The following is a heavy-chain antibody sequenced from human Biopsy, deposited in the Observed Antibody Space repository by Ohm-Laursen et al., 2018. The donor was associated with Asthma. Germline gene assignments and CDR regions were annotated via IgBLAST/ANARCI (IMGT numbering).Heavy chain of an antibody. V-gene: IGHV1-18*01. CDR1: GYTFNSAG. D-gene: IGHD3-10*01. CDR2: IGVYNGNT. Sequence: ASVSASCKPSGYTFNSAGITWVRQAPGQGLEWMGWIGVYNGNTKVAQKLQDRVTMITDTSTSTAYMELRSLRSDDTAVYFCARAVDYSHYYGIDVWGQGTTVTVS. CDR3: ARAVDYSHYYGIDV. J-gene: IGHJ6*02.